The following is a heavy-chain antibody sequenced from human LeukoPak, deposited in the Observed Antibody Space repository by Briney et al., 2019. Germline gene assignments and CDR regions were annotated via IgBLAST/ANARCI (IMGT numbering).Heavy chain of an antibody. CDR2: ISAYNGNT. CDR3: ARDQDPGAFDI. J-gene: IGHJ3*02. CDR1: SYTLTNYG. V-gene: IGHV1-18*01. Sequence: ASVKVSCKASSYTLTNYGISWVRPAPGQGLEWMGWISAYNGNTNYAQNLQGRVTMTTDTSTNTAYMELRSLRSDDTAVYYCARDQDPGAFDIWGQGTMVTVSS.